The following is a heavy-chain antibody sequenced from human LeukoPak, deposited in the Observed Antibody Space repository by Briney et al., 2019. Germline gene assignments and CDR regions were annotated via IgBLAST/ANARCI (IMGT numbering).Heavy chain of an antibody. CDR2: SRDKPNSYST. J-gene: IGHJ4*02. CDR1: GFTFSDHY. D-gene: IGHD6-13*01. Sequence: PGGSLRLSCEASGFTFSDHYIDWVRQAPGKGLEWVGRSRDKPNSYSTEYAASVKGRFTIIRDDSKNSLYLQMNNLRTEDTAVYYCARGIVAAGNIDFWGQGTLVTVSS. CDR3: ARGIVAAGNIDF. V-gene: IGHV3-72*01.